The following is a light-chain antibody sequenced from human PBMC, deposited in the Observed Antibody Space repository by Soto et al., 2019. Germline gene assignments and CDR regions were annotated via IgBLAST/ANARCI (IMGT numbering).Light chain of an antibody. CDR2: LGS. CDR1: QSLLHSNGYNY. J-gene: IGKJ1*01. V-gene: IGKV2-28*01. CDR3: MQALQMRT. Sequence: DIVMTQSPLSLPVTPGEPASISCRSSQSLLHSNGYNYLDWYLQKPGQSPQLLIYLGSYRASGVPDRFSGSVSSTDFTLTISSVEAEDVGVYYCMQALQMRTVGQRTKVDIK.